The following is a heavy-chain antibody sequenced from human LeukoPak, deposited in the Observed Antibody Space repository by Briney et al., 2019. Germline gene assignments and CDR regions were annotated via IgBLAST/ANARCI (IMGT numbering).Heavy chain of an antibody. CDR3: ARALLGERWLQFYYFDY. CDR1: GYSFTSYW. Sequence: GETLKISCKGSGYSFTSYWIGWVRQMPGKGLEWMGIIYPGDSDTRYSPSFQGQVTISADKSISTAYLQWSSRKASDTAMYYCARALLGERWLQFYYFDYWGQGTLVTVSS. D-gene: IGHD5-24*01. V-gene: IGHV5-51*01. CDR2: IYPGDSDT. J-gene: IGHJ4*02.